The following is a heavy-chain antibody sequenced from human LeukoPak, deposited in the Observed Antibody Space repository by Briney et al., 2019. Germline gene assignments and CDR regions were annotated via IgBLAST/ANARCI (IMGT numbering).Heavy chain of an antibody. CDR3: AKAGGYYGSGSHFDY. D-gene: IGHD3-10*01. CDR1: GFTFNNYA. Sequence: PGGSLRLSCAASGFTFNNYAMNWVRQAPGKGLEWVSAISGSGGSTYYADSVKGRFAISRDTSKNTLYLQMNSLRAEDTAVYYCAKAGGYYGSGSHFDYWGQGTLVTVSS. J-gene: IGHJ4*02. V-gene: IGHV3-23*01. CDR2: ISGSGGST.